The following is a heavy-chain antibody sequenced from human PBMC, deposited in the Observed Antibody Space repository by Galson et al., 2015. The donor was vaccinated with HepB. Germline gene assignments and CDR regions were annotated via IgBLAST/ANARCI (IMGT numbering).Heavy chain of an antibody. J-gene: IGHJ5*01. D-gene: IGHD3-22*01. CDR2: ITTSAGDT. V-gene: IGHV3-23*01. CDR1: GFTLHSNA. CDR3: AKDNRSGWSES. Sequence: SLRLSCAASGFTLHSNAMSWVRQAPGKGLEWVSQITTSAGDTHYADSVKGRFTISRDSFKNILYLQMNGLRVEDTAVYYCAKDNRSGWSESWGQGTQVTVSS.